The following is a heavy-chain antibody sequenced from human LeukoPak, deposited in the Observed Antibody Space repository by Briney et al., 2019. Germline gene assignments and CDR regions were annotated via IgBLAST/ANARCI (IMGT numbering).Heavy chain of an antibody. D-gene: IGHD3/OR15-3a*01. CDR3: ARSPERLGQGHLDS. CDR2: ISYHGSNT. CDR1: GFPFSSYS. V-gene: IGHV3-30*04. Sequence: GRSLRLSCAASGFPFSSYSMHWVRQAPGKGLEWLTLISYHGSNTDYTDSVRGRFIVSRDNSKNTLFLQMNSLRPEDTAIYFCARSPERLGQGHLDSWGQGTLVTVTS. J-gene: IGHJ4*02.